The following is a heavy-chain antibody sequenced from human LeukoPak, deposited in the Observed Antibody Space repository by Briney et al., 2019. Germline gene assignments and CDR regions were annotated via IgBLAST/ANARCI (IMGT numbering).Heavy chain of an antibody. J-gene: IGHJ3*02. CDR3: ARDSDVEPRNGFDI. CDR2: ISSNGGMT. CDR1: TFTFSTCA. D-gene: IGHD1-1*01. V-gene: IGHV3-23*01. Sequence: PGGSLRLSCAASTFTFSTCAMHWVRQAPGKGLEWVSTISSNGGMTFYSHSVKGRFSISRDNSKNILYIQMNSLRVQDTAVYYCARDSDVEPRNGFDIWGQGTMATVSS.